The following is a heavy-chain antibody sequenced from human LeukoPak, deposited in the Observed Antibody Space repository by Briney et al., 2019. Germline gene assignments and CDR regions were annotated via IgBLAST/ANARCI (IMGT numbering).Heavy chain of an antibody. J-gene: IGHJ6*02. CDR2: ISGSGGST. CDR1: RFTFNTYA. V-gene: IGHV3-23*01. Sequence: GGSLRLSCAASRFTFNTYAMSWVRQAPGKGLEWVSAISGSGGSTYYADSVKGRFTISRDNSKNTLYLQMNSLRAEDTAMYYCTRLSGGNSDSYYYGLDVWGQGTTVTVSS. CDR3: TRLSGGNSDSYYYGLDV. D-gene: IGHD4-23*01.